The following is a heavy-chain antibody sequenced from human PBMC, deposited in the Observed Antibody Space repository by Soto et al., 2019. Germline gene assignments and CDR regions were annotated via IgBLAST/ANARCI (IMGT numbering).Heavy chain of an antibody. Sequence: SETLSLTCAVSGGSISSGGYSWSWIRQPPGKGLEWIGYIYHSGSTYYNPSLKSRVTLSVDRSKNQFSLKLGSVTAADTAVYYCASSITIFGVVQNGMDVWGQGTTVTVS. D-gene: IGHD3-3*01. V-gene: IGHV4-30-2*01. CDR3: ASSITIFGVVQNGMDV. J-gene: IGHJ6*02. CDR2: IYHSGST. CDR1: GGSISSGGYS.